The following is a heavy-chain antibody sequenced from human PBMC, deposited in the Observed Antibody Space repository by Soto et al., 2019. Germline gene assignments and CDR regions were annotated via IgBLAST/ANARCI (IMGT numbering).Heavy chain of an antibody. D-gene: IGHD3-22*01. J-gene: IGHJ4*02. CDR3: AKGPYYHESRGRPNGYFDH. CDR2: VSGSGSDT. Sequence: EVQLLESGGGLVQPGGSLRLSCAASGFTFRTHAMSWVRQAPGQGLEWVSVVSGSGSDTYYADSVKGRFTISRDNSNNALCMQVNSLRAEDAAVYYCAKGPYYHESRGRPNGYFDHWGQGALVTVSS. V-gene: IGHV3-23*01. CDR1: GFTFRTHA.